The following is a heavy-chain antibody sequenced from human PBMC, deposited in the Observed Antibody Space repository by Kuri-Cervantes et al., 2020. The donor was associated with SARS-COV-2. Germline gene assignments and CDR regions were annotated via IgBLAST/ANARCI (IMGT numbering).Heavy chain of an antibody. CDR2: ISYDGSNK. CDR1: GFTFSSYG. D-gene: IGHD1-26*01. V-gene: IGHV3-30*18. J-gene: IGHJ4*02. CDR3: AKEYSGSWGYGY. Sequence: GESLKISCAASGFTFSSYGMHWVRQAPGKGLEWVAVISYDGSNKYYADSVKGRFTISRDDSKNTLYLQMNSLRAEDTAGYYCAKEYSGSWGYGYWGQGTLVTVSS.